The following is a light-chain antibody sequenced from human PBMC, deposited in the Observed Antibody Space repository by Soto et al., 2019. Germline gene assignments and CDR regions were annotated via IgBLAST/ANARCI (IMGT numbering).Light chain of an antibody. Sequence: QSVLTQPASVSGYPGQSITISCAGTSADIGAFNYVSWYQHHPGKAPQLLIYDVSNRPSGVSARFSASKSANTASLTISGLQTDYEADYYCSSYSTSSALVFGGGTKVTVL. V-gene: IGLV2-14*03. CDR2: DVS. CDR1: SADIGAFNY. J-gene: IGLJ2*01. CDR3: SSYSTSSALV.